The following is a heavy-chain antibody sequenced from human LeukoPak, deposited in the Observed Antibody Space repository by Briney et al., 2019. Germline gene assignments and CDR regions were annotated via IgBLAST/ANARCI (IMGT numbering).Heavy chain of an antibody. J-gene: IGHJ5*02. V-gene: IGHV3-48*01. CDR1: GFTFTSYS. CDR2: ISSSSSTI. Sequence: PGGSLRLSCAASGFTFTSYSMNWVRQAPGRGLEWISYISSSSSTIYYADSVKGRFTISRDNAKNSLYLQMSSLRAEDTAVYFCARGGQHSYGYMGLSWGQGTLVTVSS. D-gene: IGHD5-18*01. CDR3: ARGGQHSYGYMGLS.